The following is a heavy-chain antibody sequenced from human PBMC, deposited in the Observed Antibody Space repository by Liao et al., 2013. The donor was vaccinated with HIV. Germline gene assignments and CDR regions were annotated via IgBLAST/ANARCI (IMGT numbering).Heavy chain of an antibody. Sequence: QLQLKESGPGLVKPSETLSLTCTVSGGSISSGNYYWSWIRQPAGKGLEWIGRIYTSGSTNYNPSLKSRVTISVDTSKNQFSLKLSSMTAADTAVYYCASTRGYTVDYWGQGTLVTVSS. J-gene: IGHJ4*02. CDR1: GGSISSGNYY. D-gene: IGHD5-12*01. CDR3: ASTRGYTVDY. CDR2: IYTSGST. V-gene: IGHV4-61*02.